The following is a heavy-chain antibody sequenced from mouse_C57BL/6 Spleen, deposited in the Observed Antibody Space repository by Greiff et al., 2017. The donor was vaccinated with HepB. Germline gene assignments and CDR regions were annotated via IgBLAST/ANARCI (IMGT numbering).Heavy chain of an antibody. V-gene: IGHV5-4*03. D-gene: IGHD2-3*01. Sequence: EVMLVESGGGLVKPGGSLKLSCAASGFTFSSYAMSWVRQTPEKRLEWVATISDGGSYTYYPDNVKGRFTISRDNAKNNLYLQMSHLKSEDTAMYYWASRGDGYYDDYFDYWGPGTTLTVSS. CDR3: ASRGDGYYDDYFDY. CDR2: ISDGGSYT. J-gene: IGHJ2*01. CDR1: GFTFSSYA.